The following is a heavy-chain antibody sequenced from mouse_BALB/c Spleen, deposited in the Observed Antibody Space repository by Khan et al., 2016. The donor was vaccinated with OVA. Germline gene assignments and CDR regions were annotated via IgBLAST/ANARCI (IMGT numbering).Heavy chain of an antibody. J-gene: IGHJ4*01. Sequence: EVQLVESGPGLVKPSQSLSLTCIVTGYSITSDYAWNWIRQFPGNKLEWMGYISYSGSTYYNPSLKSRFSITRDTSKNQFFMQLNSVTTEDTATYYCARDGSRYYYAMDYWGQGTSVTVSS. CDR2: ISYSGST. CDR1: GYSITSDYA. CDR3: ARDGSRYYYAMDY. D-gene: IGHD2-3*01. V-gene: IGHV3-2*02.